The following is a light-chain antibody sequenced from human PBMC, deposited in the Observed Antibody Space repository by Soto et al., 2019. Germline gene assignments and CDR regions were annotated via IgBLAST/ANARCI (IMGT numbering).Light chain of an antibody. CDR2: DVT. V-gene: IGLV2-8*01. Sequence: QPALTQPPSASGSPGQSVTISCTGTSRDVGGYQYVSWYQQHPGKAPKLMIYDVTKRPSGVPDRFSGSKSGNTASLTVSGLQAEDEADYYCSSYAGSNNLVVFGTGTKLTVL. CDR1: SRDVGGYQY. CDR3: SSYAGSNNLVV. J-gene: IGLJ1*01.